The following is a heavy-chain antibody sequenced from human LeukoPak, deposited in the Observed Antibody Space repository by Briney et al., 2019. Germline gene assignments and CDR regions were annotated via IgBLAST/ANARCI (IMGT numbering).Heavy chain of an antibody. CDR2: INHSGST. CDR1: GGSFSGYY. CDR3: ARGTTVTTDY. V-gene: IGHV4-34*01. J-gene: IGHJ4*02. Sequence: SETLSLTCAVYGGSFSGYYWSWIRQPPGKGLEWIGEINHSGSTNYNPSLKSRVTISVDTSKNQFSLKLSSVTAADTAVYYCARGTTVTTDYWGQGALVTVSS. D-gene: IGHD4-17*01.